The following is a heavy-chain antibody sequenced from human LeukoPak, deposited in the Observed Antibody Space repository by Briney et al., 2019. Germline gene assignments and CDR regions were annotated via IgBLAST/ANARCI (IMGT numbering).Heavy chain of an antibody. Sequence: PGGSLRLSCAASGFTFSSYNMNWVRQAPGKGLEWVSSISTRSTYIYYADSVKGRFTISRDNAKNSLYLQMNSLRAEDTAVYYCASEAAAGTSYWGQGTLVTVSS. J-gene: IGHJ4*02. V-gene: IGHV3-21*04. CDR2: ISTRSTYI. CDR3: ASEAAAGTSY. CDR1: GFTFSSYN. D-gene: IGHD6-13*01.